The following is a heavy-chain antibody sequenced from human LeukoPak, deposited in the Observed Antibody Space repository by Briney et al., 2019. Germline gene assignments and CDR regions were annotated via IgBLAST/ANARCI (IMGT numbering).Heavy chain of an antibody. J-gene: IGHJ3*02. CDR2: INPNSGGT. CDR1: GYTFTDFY. D-gene: IGHD4-23*01. V-gene: IGHV1-2*04. Sequence: GASVKVSCKASGYTFTDFYIHWVRQAPGQGLEWMGWINPNSGGTNYAQKFQGWVTMTRDTSISTAYMEVSRLRSDDTAVYYCAKDAVGHAFDIWGQGTMVTVSS. CDR3: AKDAVGHAFDI.